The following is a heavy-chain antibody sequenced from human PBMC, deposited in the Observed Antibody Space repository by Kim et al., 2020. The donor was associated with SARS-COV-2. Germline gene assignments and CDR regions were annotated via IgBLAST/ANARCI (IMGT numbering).Heavy chain of an antibody. CDR3: ARDRDPYYYDSSGDDY. Sequence: SVKVSCKASGGTFSSYAISWVRQAPGQGLEWMGGIIPIFGTANYAQKFQGRVTITADESTSTAYMELSSLRSEDTAVYYCARDRDPYYYDSSGDDYWGQGTQVTVSS. V-gene: IGHV1-69*13. CDR2: IIPIFGTA. D-gene: IGHD3-22*01. CDR1: GGTFSSYA. J-gene: IGHJ4*02.